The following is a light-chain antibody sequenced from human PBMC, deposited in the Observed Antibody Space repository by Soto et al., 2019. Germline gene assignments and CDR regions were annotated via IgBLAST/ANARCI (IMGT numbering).Light chain of an antibody. V-gene: IGLV1-47*02. CDR1: SSNIGSNY. CDR2: SNN. J-gene: IGLJ2*01. Sequence: QSVLTQPPSASGTPGQRVTISCSGSSSNIGSNYVYWYQQLPGTAPKLLIYSNNQRPSGVPDRFSGSKSGNSASLAISGLRSEDEADYYCASWDDSLSGLVFGGGTKVTVL. CDR3: ASWDDSLSGLV.